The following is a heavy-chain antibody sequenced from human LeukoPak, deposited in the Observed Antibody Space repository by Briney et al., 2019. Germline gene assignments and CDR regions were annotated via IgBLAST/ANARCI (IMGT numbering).Heavy chain of an antibody. J-gene: IGHJ4*02. CDR3: AREGYSPFFDY. V-gene: IGHV4-59*05. CDR1: GGSISSYY. Sequence: KPSETLSLTCTVSGGSISSYYWSWIRQPPGKGLEWIGSIYYSGSTYYNPSLKSRVTISVDTSKNQFSLKLSSVTAADTAVYYCAREGYSPFFDYWGQGTLVTVSS. D-gene: IGHD5-18*01. CDR2: IYYSGST.